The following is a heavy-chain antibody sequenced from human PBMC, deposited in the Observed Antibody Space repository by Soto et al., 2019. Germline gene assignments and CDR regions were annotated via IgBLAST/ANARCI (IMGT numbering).Heavy chain of an antibody. J-gene: IGHJ3*02. Sequence: GGSLRLSCAASGFTFSSYAMHWVRQAPGKGLEWVAVISYDGSNKYYADSVKGRFTISRDNSKNTLYLQMNSLRAEDTAVYYCARDDSSGYYHDAFEIWGQGTMVTVSS. CDR1: GFTFSSYA. V-gene: IGHV3-30-3*01. D-gene: IGHD3-22*01. CDR3: ARDDSSGYYHDAFEI. CDR2: ISYDGSNK.